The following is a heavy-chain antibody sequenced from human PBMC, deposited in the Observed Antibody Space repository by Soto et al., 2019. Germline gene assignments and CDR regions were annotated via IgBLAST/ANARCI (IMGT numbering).Heavy chain of an antibody. D-gene: IGHD6-13*01. CDR3: AGHPERIAQIRWFDP. CDR2: ISSSSSTI. V-gene: IGHV3-48*01. J-gene: IGHJ5*02. CDR1: GVTSSSYS. Sequence: GGSLRLACAASGVTSSSYSMNWLRQAPEKGLEWVSYISSSSSTIYYADSVKGRFTISRDNAKNSLSLQTNSLRAEDTAVYYCAGHPERIAQIRWFDPWGQRNLLTISS.